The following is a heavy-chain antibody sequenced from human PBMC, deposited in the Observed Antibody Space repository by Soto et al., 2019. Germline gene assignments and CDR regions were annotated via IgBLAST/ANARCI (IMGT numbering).Heavy chain of an antibody. J-gene: IGHJ4*02. Sequence: GGSLRLSCAASGFTFTNYRMSWARLAPGKGLEWLANINTDGSEKSYVDSVKGRFTISRDNAKKSLYLQMNSLRAEDTAVYYCARLSRSFSVADWGQGTLVTVSS. V-gene: IGHV3-7*01. CDR1: GFTFTNYR. CDR2: INTDGSEK. D-gene: IGHD6-19*01. CDR3: ARLSRSFSVAD.